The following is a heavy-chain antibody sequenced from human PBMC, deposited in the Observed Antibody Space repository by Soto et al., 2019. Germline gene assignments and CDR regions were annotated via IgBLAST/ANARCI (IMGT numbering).Heavy chain of an antibody. V-gene: IGHV3-23*01. J-gene: IGHJ4*02. D-gene: IGHD3-10*01. CDR1: GFTFSNYA. Sequence: PGGSLRLSCAASGFTFSNYAMSWVRQAPGKGLEWVAAISAGGRTYYADSVKGRFTISRDNSKNTLSLQMKSLRAEDTAVYYCGAGSGFYGWGSYSDHWGLGTLVTVSS. CDR3: GAGSGFYGWGSYSDH. CDR2: ISAGGRT.